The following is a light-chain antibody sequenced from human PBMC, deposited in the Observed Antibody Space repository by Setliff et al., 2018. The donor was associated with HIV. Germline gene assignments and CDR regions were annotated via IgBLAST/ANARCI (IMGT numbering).Light chain of an antibody. J-gene: IGLJ1*01. V-gene: IGLV2-14*01. CDR2: DVS. CDR1: NSDVGVYDY. CDR3: NSYTNKKTYV. Sequence: QSVLTQPASVSGSLGQSIIISCTGTNSDVGVYDYVSWYQQYPGKAPKLIIYDVSNRPSGVSNRFSGSKSDITASLTISGLQTEDEADYYCNSYTNKKTYVFGTGTKATVL.